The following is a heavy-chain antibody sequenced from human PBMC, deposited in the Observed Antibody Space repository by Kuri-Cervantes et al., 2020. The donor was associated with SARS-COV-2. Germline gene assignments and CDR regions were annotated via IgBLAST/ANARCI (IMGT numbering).Heavy chain of an antibody. Sequence: SLKISCAASGFTFDDYAMHWVRQAPGKGLEWVSGISWNSGSIGYADSVKGRFTISRDNAKNSLYLQMNSLRAEDTALYYCARGAGPDYDFWSGYYYYYYYMDVWGKGTTVTVSS. CDR1: GFTFDDYA. CDR2: ISWNSGSI. V-gene: IGHV3-9*01. J-gene: IGHJ6*03. CDR3: ARGAGPDYDFWSGYYYYYYYMDV. D-gene: IGHD3-3*01.